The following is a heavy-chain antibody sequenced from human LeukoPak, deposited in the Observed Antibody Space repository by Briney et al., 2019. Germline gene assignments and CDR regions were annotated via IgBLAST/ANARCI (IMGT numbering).Heavy chain of an antibody. CDR2: ISDSGGST. V-gene: IGHV3-23*01. D-gene: IGHD3-16*01. Sequence: GGSLRLSCAAYGFTFSTYVMHWVRQAPGKGLEWVSVISDSGGSTHYADSVKGRFTISRDNSKNTLYLQMNSLKVEDTAVYYCAKIRVDMMTFGGVIGDAFDMWGQGTMVTVSS. J-gene: IGHJ3*02. CDR3: AKIRVDMMTFGGVIGDAFDM. CDR1: GFTFSTYV.